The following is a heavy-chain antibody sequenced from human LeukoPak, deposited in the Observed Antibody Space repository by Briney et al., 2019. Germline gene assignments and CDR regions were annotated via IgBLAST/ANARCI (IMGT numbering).Heavy chain of an antibody. Sequence: PSETLSLTCTVSGGSISSYYWSWIRQPPGKGLEWIGYIYYIGSTNYNPSLKSRVTISVDTSKNQFSLKLSSVTAADTAVYYCARHSLGYSYGIFDYWGQGTLVTVSS. CDR1: GGSISSYY. CDR3: ARHSLGYSYGIFDY. CDR2: IYYIGST. D-gene: IGHD5-18*01. J-gene: IGHJ4*02. V-gene: IGHV4-59*08.